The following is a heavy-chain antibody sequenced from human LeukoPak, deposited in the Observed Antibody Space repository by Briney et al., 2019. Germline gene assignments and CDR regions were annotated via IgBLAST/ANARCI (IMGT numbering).Heavy chain of an antibody. CDR3: ARVLRYCSGGNCYSGGLGYMDV. Sequence: PGGSLRLSCAASGFTFSSYWMSWVRQAPGKGLEWLANIKQDGTEKNYLNSVKGRFTISRDNAKNSLYLQMNSLRAEDTAVYYCARVLRYCSGGNCYSGGLGYMDVWGKGTTVTISS. J-gene: IGHJ6*03. D-gene: IGHD2-15*01. V-gene: IGHV3-7*01. CDR2: IKQDGTEK. CDR1: GFTFSSYW.